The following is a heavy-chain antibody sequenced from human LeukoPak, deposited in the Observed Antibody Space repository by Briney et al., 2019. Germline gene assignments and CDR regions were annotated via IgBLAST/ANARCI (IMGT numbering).Heavy chain of an antibody. V-gene: IGHV3-23*01. J-gene: IGHJ4*02. D-gene: IGHD3-9*01. CDR3: ARDPGYAIYYFDY. Sequence: GGSLRLSCAASGFTFSTYAMSWVRQAPGKGLEWVSTISGRGDSTWYADSVKGRFSISRDNSKNTLYLQMNSLRAEDTAVYYCARDPGYAIYYFDYWGQGTLVTVSS. CDR2: ISGRGDST. CDR1: GFTFSTYA.